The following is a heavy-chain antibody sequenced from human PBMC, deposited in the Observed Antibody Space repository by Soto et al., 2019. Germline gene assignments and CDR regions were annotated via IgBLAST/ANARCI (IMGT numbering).Heavy chain of an antibody. CDR3: ARDSNHCITRLCSEGFDP. J-gene: IGHJ5*02. CDR1: GGTFSSYA. CDR2: IIPIFGTA. Sequence: SVKVSCKASGGTFSSYATSWVRQAPGQGLEWMGGIIPIFGTANYAQKVQGRVTITADESTSTAYMELSSLRSEDTAVYYCARDSNHCITRLCSEGFDPWGQGTLVTVSS. D-gene: IGHD3-9*01. V-gene: IGHV1-69*13.